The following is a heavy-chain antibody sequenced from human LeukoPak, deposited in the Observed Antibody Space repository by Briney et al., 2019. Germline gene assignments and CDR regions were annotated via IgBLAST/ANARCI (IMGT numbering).Heavy chain of an antibody. J-gene: IGHJ2*01. CDR3: AKGYCSSTSCYDYWYFDL. CDR2: ISGSGGNT. V-gene: IGHV3-23*01. Sequence: GGSLRLSCAASGFTFSSYAMSWARQAPGKGLEWVSAISGSGGNTYYTDSVKGRFTISRDNSKNTLYLQMNSLRAEDTAVYYCAKGYCSSTSCYDYWYFDLWGRGTLVTVSS. CDR1: GFTFSSYA. D-gene: IGHD2-2*01.